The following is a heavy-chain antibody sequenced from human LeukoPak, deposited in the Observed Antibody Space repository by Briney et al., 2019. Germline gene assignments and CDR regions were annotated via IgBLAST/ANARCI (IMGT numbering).Heavy chain of an antibody. V-gene: IGHV4-59*08. CDR1: GGSISSYY. CDR2: IYYSGST. J-gene: IGHJ4*02. D-gene: IGHD3-22*01. CDR3: ARRSYTSGYYYFDY. Sequence: SETLSLTCTVSGGSISSYYWSWIRQPPGKGLEWIGYIYYSGSTNYNPSLKSRVTISVDTSKNQFSLKLSSVTAADTAVYYCARRSYTSGYYYFDYWGQGTLVTVSS.